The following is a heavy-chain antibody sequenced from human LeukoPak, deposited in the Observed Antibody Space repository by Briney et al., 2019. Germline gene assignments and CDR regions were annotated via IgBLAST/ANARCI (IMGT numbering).Heavy chain of an antibody. D-gene: IGHD6-19*01. CDR2: TYYRSKWYN. Sequence: SQTLSLTCAISGDSVSSNSAAWNWIRQSPSRGLEWLGRTYYRSKWYNDYAVSVKSRITINPDTSKNQFSLQLNSVTPEDTAVYYCARDPSYSSGWYGQYYFDYWGQGTLVTVSS. CDR1: GDSVSSNSAA. CDR3: ARDPSYSSGWYGQYYFDY. J-gene: IGHJ4*02. V-gene: IGHV6-1*01.